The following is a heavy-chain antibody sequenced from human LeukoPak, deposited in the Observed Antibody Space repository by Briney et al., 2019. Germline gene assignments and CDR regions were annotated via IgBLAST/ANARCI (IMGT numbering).Heavy chain of an antibody. CDR2: ISAYNGNT. J-gene: IGHJ4*02. V-gene: IGHV1-18*01. CDR1: GYTSTSYG. Sequence: ASVKVSCKASGYTSTSYGTSWVRHAPGQGLGWMGWISAYNGNTNYAQKLQGRVTTTTDTSTSTAYMELRSLRSDDTAVYYCARDRNIAVAGTRDYWGQGTLVTVSS. D-gene: IGHD6-19*01. CDR3: ARDRNIAVAGTRDY.